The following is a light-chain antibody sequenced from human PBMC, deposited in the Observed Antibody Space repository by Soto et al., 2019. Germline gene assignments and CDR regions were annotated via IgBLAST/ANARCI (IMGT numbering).Light chain of an antibody. J-gene: IGKJ1*01. CDR3: QQYGSSPPMM. CDR2: GAS. CDR1: QSVSSSY. Sequence: EIVLTQSPGTLSLSPGERATLSCRASQSVSSSYLAWYQQKPGQAPRLLIYGASSRATGIPDRFSGSGSGTDFTLTISRLEPEDFAVYYCQQYGSSPPMMFGQGTK. V-gene: IGKV3-20*01.